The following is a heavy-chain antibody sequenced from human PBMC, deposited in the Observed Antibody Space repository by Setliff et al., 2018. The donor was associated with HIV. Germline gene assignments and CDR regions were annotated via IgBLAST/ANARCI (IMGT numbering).Heavy chain of an antibody. CDR2: IWYDGSKK. CDR1: GFTFNNYG. V-gene: IGHV3-30*02. J-gene: IGHJ4*02. CDR3: AKIQNPQGYYYDSSGYYPHPGSPDY. Sequence: GGSLRLSCAASGFTFNNYGMHWVRQAPGKGLEWVAFIWYDGSKKYYADSVKGRFSISRDNSNNTLYLQMNSLRAEDTAVYYCAKIQNPQGYYYDSSGYYPHPGSPDYWGQGTLVTVSS. D-gene: IGHD3-22*01.